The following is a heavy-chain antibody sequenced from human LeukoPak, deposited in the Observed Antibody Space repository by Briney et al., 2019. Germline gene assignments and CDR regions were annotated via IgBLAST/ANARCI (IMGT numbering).Heavy chain of an antibody. J-gene: IGHJ4*02. Sequence: GGSLRLSCAAPGFTFSSYYMSWVRQAPGKGLEWVANINQDESEKSYVDSVKGRFTISRDNAKNSLYLQMSSLRVEDTAVYYCASNPSRVWGAGYWGQGTLVTVSS. CDR3: ASNPSRVWGAGY. V-gene: IGHV3-7*05. CDR2: INQDESEK. D-gene: IGHD1-26*01. CDR1: GFTFSSYY.